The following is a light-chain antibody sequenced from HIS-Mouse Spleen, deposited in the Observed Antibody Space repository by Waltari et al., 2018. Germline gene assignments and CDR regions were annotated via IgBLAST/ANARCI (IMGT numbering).Light chain of an antibody. CDR3: YSAADNNLGV. J-gene: IGLJ3*02. CDR1: VLAKKY. V-gene: IGLV3-27*01. CDR2: KDS. Sequence: SYELTQPSSVSVSPGQTARITCSGDVLAKKYARWFQQKPGQAPVLVIYKDSERPSGSPARFPGSSSGTKVTLTISGAQVEDEADYYCYSAADNNLGVFGGGTKLTVL.